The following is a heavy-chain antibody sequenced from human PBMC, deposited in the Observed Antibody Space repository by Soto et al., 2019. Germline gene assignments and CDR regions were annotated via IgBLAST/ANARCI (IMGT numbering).Heavy chain of an antibody. D-gene: IGHD6-6*01. CDR2: IIPMFGTA. J-gene: IGHJ4*02. CDR1: GGTLSNYA. V-gene: IGHV1-69*01. CDR3: ARGGFSSSYRLDY. Sequence: QVPLVQSGAEVKKPGSSVKVSCKASGGTLSNYAINWVRQAPGQGLEWMGGIIPMFGTANYAQKFQGRVTITADGSTSTAYMELSSLRSEDTAVYYCARGGFSSSYRLDYWGQGTLVAVSS.